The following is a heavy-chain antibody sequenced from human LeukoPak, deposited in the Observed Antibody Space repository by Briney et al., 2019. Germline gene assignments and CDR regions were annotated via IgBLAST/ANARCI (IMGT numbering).Heavy chain of an antibody. Sequence: SSETLSLTCTVSGGSISTYCWNWIRQPPGKGLEWIGNIYNSGRTDYNPSLKSRVTISVDTPKNQFSLKLSSVTAADTAVYYCARSSGWFDPWGQGTLVIVSS. CDR1: GGSISTYC. CDR2: IYNSGRT. J-gene: IGHJ5*02. V-gene: IGHV4-59*08. CDR3: ARSSGWFDP.